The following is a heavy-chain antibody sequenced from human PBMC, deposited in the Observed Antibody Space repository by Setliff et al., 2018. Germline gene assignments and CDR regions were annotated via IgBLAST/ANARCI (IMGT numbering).Heavy chain of an antibody. CDR1: GATFSSHG. D-gene: IGHD3-22*01. CDR3: VREGVDSRSSTDYRYYMDV. J-gene: IGHJ6*03. CDR2: TIPMFGTT. Sequence: ASVKVSCKASGATFSSHGISWVRQAPGQGLEWMGGTIPMFGTTEYAQKFQGRLTIITDESTNTAFMQPSSLRSDDTAVYYCVREGVDSRSSTDYRYYMDVWGKGTTVTVSS. V-gene: IGHV1-69*05.